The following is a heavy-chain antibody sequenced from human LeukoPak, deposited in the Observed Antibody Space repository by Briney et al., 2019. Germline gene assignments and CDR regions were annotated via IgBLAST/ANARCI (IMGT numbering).Heavy chain of an antibody. Sequence: PSETLSLTCTVSGGSISSYYWSWTRQPAGKGLEWIGRIYTSGSTNYNPSLKSRVTMSVDTSKSQFSRKLSSVTAADTAVYYCARSGDVAEFDYWGQGTLVTVSS. J-gene: IGHJ4*02. D-gene: IGHD6-19*01. CDR3: ARSGDVAEFDY. CDR1: GGSISSYY. V-gene: IGHV4-4*07. CDR2: IYTSGST.